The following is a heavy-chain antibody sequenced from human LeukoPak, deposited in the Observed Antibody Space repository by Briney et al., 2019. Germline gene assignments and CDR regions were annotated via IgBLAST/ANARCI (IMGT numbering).Heavy chain of an antibody. Sequence: GGSLRLSCAASGFTFSTYGMSWVRQAPGKGLEWVSGISRSGGRSDYADSVKGRFTISRDNAKNSLYLQMNSLRAEDMAVYYCARHSTYYDTSAYYSVFDYWGQGTLVTVSS. D-gene: IGHD3-22*01. CDR2: ISRSGGRS. V-gene: IGHV3-23*01. J-gene: IGHJ4*02. CDR3: ARHSTYYDTSAYYSVFDY. CDR1: GFTFSTYG.